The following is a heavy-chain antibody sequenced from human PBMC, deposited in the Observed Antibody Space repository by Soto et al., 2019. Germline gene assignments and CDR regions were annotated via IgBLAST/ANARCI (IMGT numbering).Heavy chain of an antibody. CDR2: IIPIFGTA. CDR3: ARDGIAAAGDLVDP. CDR1: GGTFSSYA. D-gene: IGHD6-13*01. Sequence: ASVKVSCKASGGTFSSYAISWVRQAPGQGLEWMGGIIPIFGTANYAQKFQGRVTITADESTSTAYMELSSLRSDDTAVYYCARDGIAAAGDLVDPWGQGTLVTVSS. V-gene: IGHV1-69*13. J-gene: IGHJ5*02.